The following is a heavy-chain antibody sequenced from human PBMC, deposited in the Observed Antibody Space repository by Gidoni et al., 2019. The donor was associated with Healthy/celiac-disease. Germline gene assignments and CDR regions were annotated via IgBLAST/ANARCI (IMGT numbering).Heavy chain of an antibody. CDR3: ARDGGGDSLHYYYGMDV. Sequence: EVQLVASGGGLVQPGGSLRLSCAASGFTVSRHYMSWVRQAPGKGLEWVSVIYSGGSTYYADSVKGRFTISRDNSKNTLYLQMNSLRAEDTAVYYCARDGGGDSLHYYYGMDVWGQGTTVTVSS. V-gene: IGHV3-66*01. CDR2: IYSGGST. J-gene: IGHJ6*02. D-gene: IGHD2-21*02. CDR1: GFTVSRHY.